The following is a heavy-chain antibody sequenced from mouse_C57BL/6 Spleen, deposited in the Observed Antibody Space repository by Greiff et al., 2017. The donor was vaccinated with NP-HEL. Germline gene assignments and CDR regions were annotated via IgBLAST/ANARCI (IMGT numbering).Heavy chain of an antibody. Sequence: ESGPGLVKPSQSLSLTCSVTGYSITSGYYWNWIRQFPGNKLEWMGYISYDGSNNYNPSLKNRISITRDTSKHQFFLKLNSVTTEDTATYYCARDYGNYEPYWGQGTLVTVSA. CDR2: ISYDGSN. CDR3: ARDYGNYEPY. J-gene: IGHJ3*01. V-gene: IGHV3-6*01. D-gene: IGHD2-1*01. CDR1: GYSITSGYY.